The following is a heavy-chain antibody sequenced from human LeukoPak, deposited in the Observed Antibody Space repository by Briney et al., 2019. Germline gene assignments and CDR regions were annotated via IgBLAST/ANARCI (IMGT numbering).Heavy chain of an antibody. D-gene: IGHD3-22*01. CDR3: ANTGDDSSGAFDI. J-gene: IGHJ3*02. V-gene: IGHV1-45*02. CDR2: ITPFNGNT. CDR1: GYTFTYRY. Sequence: GASVKVSCKASGYTFTYRYLHWVRQAPGQALEWMGWITPFNGNTNYAQKFQDRVTITRDRSMSTAYMELSSLRSEDTAMYYCANTGDDSSGAFDIWGQGTKVTVSS.